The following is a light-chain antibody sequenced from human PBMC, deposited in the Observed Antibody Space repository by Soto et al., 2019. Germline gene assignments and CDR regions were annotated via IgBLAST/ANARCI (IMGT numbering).Light chain of an antibody. V-gene: IGKV3-20*01. Sequence: VMTQAPATLSVSPGERATLSCRASQSVSSNLAWYQQKPGQAPRLLIYGASSRATGIPDRFSGSGSGTDFTLTISRLEAEDFAVYFCQHYGSSPPITFGQGTRLEIK. CDR1: QSVSSN. CDR2: GAS. J-gene: IGKJ5*01. CDR3: QHYGSSPPIT.